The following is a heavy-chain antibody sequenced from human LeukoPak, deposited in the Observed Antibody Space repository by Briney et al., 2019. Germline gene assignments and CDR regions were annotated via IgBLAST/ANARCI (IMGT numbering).Heavy chain of an antibody. CDR3: ARVSYGDYLFDY. D-gene: IGHD4-17*01. V-gene: IGHV4-59*01. CDR1: GGSISSYY. CDR2: IYYSGST. J-gene: IGHJ4*02. Sequence: PSETLSLTCTVSGGSISSYYWSWIRQPPGKGLEWIGYIYYSGSTNYNPSLKSRVTISVDTSKNQFSLKLSSVTAADTAVYYCARVSYGDYLFDYWGQGTLVTVSS.